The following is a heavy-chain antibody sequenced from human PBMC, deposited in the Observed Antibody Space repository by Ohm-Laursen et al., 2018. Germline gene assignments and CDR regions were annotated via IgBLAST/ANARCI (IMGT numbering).Heavy chain of an antibody. CDR1: GESFSGSY. V-gene: IGHV4-34*01. CDR2: INHRGTT. J-gene: IGHJ5*02. D-gene: IGHD4-17*01. Sequence: SDTLSLTCIVYGESFSGSYCSWIRQPPGKGLEWIGEINHRGTTNYKSSLKSRVTISVDTSKNQFSLKLSSMTAADTAVYYCATMTSVTRGPSWGQGTLVTVSS. CDR3: ATMTSVTRGPS.